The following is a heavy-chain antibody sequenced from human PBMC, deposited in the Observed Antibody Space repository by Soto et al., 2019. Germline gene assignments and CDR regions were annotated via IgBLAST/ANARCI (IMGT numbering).Heavy chain of an antibody. Sequence: QVQLQQWGAGLLKPSETLSLTCAVYGGSFSGYYWSWIRQPPGKGLEWIGEINHSGSTNYNPSLKSRVTISVDTYKNQFSLKLSSVTAADTAVYYCARGRVGYDSSLDYWGQGTLVTVSS. D-gene: IGHD5-12*01. J-gene: IGHJ4*02. CDR2: INHSGST. CDR1: GGSFSGYY. CDR3: ARGRVGYDSSLDY. V-gene: IGHV4-34*01.